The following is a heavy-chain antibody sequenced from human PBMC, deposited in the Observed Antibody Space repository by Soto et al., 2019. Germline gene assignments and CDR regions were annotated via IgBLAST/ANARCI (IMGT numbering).Heavy chain of an antibody. J-gene: IGHJ4*02. CDR2: INPNSGGT. CDR3: ARPMVRGVIGCTADY. V-gene: IGHV1-2*02. D-gene: IGHD3-10*01. CDR1: GYTFTGYY. Sequence: QVQLVQSGAEVKKPGASVKVSCKASGYTFTGYYMHWVRQAPGQGLEWMGWINPNSGGTNYAQQFQRRVTITRDTSISTAYMELSRLRSDDTAVYYCARPMVRGVIGCTADYWGQGTLVTVSS.